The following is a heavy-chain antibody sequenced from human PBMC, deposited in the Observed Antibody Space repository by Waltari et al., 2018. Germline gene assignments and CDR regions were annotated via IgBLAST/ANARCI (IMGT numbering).Heavy chain of an antibody. CDR1: GGSVSIGPYH. CDR2: ISYSGST. D-gene: IGHD4-17*01. V-gene: IGHV4-61*01. CDR3: ARGHDYWNYYYMDV. Sequence: QVQLQESGPGLVKPSETLSLICSVSGGSVSIGPYHWSWVRQPPGKGLEWTGDISYSGSTNYNPSLKSRVTISVDTSKNQLSLNLSSVTAADTAVYYCARGHDYWNYYYMDVWGKGTTVTVSS. J-gene: IGHJ6*03.